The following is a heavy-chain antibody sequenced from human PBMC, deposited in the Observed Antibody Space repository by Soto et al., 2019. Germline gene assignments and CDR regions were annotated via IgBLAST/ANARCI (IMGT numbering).Heavy chain of an antibody. CDR1: GYSFTSYW. CDR2: IYPGDPDT. J-gene: IGHJ6*02. Sequence: PGESLKISCKGSGYSFTSYWIGWVRQMPGKGLEWMGIIYPGDPDTRYSPSFQGQVTISADKSISTAYLQWSSLKASDTAMYYCARHGRLPHNIPGYYYGMDVWGQGTTVTVSS. D-gene: IGHD2-2*01. CDR3: ARHGRLPHNIPGYYYGMDV. V-gene: IGHV5-51*01.